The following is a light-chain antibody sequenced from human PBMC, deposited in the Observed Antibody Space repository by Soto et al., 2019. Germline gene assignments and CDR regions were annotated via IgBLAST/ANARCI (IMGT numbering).Light chain of an antibody. CDR3: SSYTSSSTVV. V-gene: IGLV2-14*03. Sequence: QSALTQPASVSGSPGQSITISCSGTSSDIGGYKYVSWYQQHPGKAPKLIIYEVSDRPSGVSKRFSGSKSGNTASLTISGLQAEDEADYYCSSYTSSSTVVFGGGTKLTVL. CDR2: EVS. J-gene: IGLJ2*01. CDR1: SSDIGGYKY.